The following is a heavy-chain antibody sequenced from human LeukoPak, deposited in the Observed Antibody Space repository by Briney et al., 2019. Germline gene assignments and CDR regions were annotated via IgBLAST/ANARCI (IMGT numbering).Heavy chain of an antibody. CDR1: GFTASSNY. D-gene: IGHD3-16*01. V-gene: IGHV3-53*01. Sequence: GGSLRLSCAASGFTASSNYMSWVRQAPGKGLEWVSVIYSGGSTYYADSVKGRFTISRDNSKNALYLQMNSLRAEDTAVYYCAGGGYQYYFDYWGQGTLVTVSS. J-gene: IGHJ4*02. CDR3: AGGGYQYYFDY. CDR2: IYSGGST.